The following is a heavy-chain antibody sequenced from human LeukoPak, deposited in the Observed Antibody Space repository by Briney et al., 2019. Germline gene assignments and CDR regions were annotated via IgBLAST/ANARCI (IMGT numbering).Heavy chain of an antibody. J-gene: IGHJ4*02. Sequence: GGSLRLSCAASGFTFSSYEMHWVRQPPGKGLEWVSYISSSDSTIYYADSVKGRFTISRDNAKNSLYLQMNSLRAEDTAVYYCAGDYGGSSPFDYWGQGTLVTVSS. CDR3: AGDYGGSSPFDY. CDR1: GFTFSSYE. CDR2: ISSSDSTI. D-gene: IGHD4-23*01. V-gene: IGHV3-48*03.